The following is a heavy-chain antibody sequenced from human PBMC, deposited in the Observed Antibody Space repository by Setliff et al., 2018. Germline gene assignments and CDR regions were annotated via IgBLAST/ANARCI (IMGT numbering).Heavy chain of an antibody. J-gene: IGHJ6*03. Sequence: ASVKVSCKASGYTFTSYGISWVRQAPGQGLEWMGWISAYNGNTNYAQKLQGRVTMTTDTSTSTAYMELRSLRSEDTAVYYCARDRVPPLFGVGSYYYMDVWGKGTTVTVSS. CDR2: ISAYNGNT. D-gene: IGHD3-3*01. V-gene: IGHV1-18*01. CDR1: GYTFTSYG. CDR3: ARDRVPPLFGVGSYYYMDV.